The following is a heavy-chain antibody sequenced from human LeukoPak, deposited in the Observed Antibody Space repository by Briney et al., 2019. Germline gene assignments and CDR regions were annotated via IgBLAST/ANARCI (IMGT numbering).Heavy chain of an antibody. CDR3: ARGRWLQPVDY. CDR1: GFTLSSYW. Sequence: PGGSLRLSRAAPGFTLSSYWSDWVRQAPGKGGVWVSRINSDGSSTSYADSVKGRFTISRDNAKNTLYLQMNSLRAEDTAVYYCARGRWLQPVDYWGQGTLVTVSS. D-gene: IGHD5-24*01. CDR2: INSDGSST. V-gene: IGHV3-74*01. J-gene: IGHJ4*02.